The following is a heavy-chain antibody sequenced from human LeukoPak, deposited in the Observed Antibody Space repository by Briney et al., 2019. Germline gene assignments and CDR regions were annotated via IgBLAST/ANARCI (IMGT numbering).Heavy chain of an antibody. CDR1: VYTFTSYD. CDR3: ARGLWGYPYHDY. J-gene: IGHJ4*02. V-gene: IGHV1-8*01. D-gene: IGHD3-10*01. CDR2: MNPNSGNT. Sequence: ASVKVSCKASVYTFTSYDINWVRQATGQGGEGMGWMNPNSGNTGYAQKFQGRVTMTRNTSISTAYMELSDLRSEDTAVYYCARGLWGYPYHDYWGQGTLLTVSS.